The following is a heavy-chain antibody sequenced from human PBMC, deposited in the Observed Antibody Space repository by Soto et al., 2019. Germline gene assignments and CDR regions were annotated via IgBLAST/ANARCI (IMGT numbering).Heavy chain of an antibody. Sequence: ASVKVSCKASGGTFSSYAISWVRQAPGQGLEWMGGIIPIFGTANYAQKFQGRVTITADKSTSTAYMELSSLRSEDTAVYYRARVEWYYYDSSGGDYWGQGPLVTISS. CDR3: ARVEWYYYDSSGGDY. CDR1: GGTFSSYA. V-gene: IGHV1-69*06. J-gene: IGHJ4*02. CDR2: IIPIFGTA. D-gene: IGHD3-22*01.